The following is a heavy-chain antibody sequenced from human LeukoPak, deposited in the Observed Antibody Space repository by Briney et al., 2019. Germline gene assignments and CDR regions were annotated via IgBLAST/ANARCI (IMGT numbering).Heavy chain of an antibody. Sequence: KPSETLSLTCTVSGGSISSYYWSWIRQPPGKGLEWIGYIYYTGSTNYNPSLKSRVTISVDTSKNHFSLRLSSVTAADTAVYYCARGYCSSTSCYGFFWFDPWGQGTLVTVSS. CDR1: GGSISSYY. D-gene: IGHD2-2*01. CDR2: IYYTGST. V-gene: IGHV4-59*01. J-gene: IGHJ5*02. CDR3: ARGYCSSTSCYGFFWFDP.